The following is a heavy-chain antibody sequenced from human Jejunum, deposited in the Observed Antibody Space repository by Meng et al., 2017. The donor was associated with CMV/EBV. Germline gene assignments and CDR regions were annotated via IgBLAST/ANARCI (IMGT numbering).Heavy chain of an antibody. Sequence: GSLRLSCETSGFRFSDYYMSWARQAPGKGLEWLSYISPFGGTMYYADSVKGRFTISRDNAKNSLFLHMNGLTAEDTGVYYCASYVYWGQGTRVTVSS. CDR1: GFRFSDYY. D-gene: IGHD3-16*01. V-gene: IGHV3-11*01. J-gene: IGHJ4*02. CDR3: ASYVY. CDR2: ISPFGGTM.